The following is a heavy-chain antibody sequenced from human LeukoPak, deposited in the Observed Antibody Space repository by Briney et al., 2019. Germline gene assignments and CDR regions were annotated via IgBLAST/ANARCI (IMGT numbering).Heavy chain of an antibody. CDR3: ARGHYDYVWGSYRYTRNDYYYYMDV. D-gene: IGHD3-16*02. CDR2: INHSGST. CDR1: GGSFSGYY. J-gene: IGHJ6*03. Sequence: SEILYLTCAVYGGSFSGYYWSWIRQPPGKGLEWIGEINHSGSTNYNPSLKSRVTISVDTSKNQFSLKLSSVTAEDTAVYFCARGHYDYVWGSYRYTRNDYYYYMDVWGKGTTVTVSS. V-gene: IGHV4-34*01.